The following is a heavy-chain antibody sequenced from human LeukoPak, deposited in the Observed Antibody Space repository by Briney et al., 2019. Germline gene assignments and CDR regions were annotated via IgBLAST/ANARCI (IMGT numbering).Heavy chain of an antibody. CDR2: LSDSDRNT. J-gene: IGHJ4*02. V-gene: IGHV3-23*01. CDR1: GFTLSSYL. CDR3: AKDSSSSTMIHFRS. Sequence: GGSLPLMCAASGFTLSSYLMTWVRHPPGRGLEWLSNLSDSDRNTYYADSVTGRFTICRVHYKITLYLQMNGRSAEDTAVYYCAKDSSSSTMIHFRSWGQGTLVTVSS. D-gene: IGHD6-6*01.